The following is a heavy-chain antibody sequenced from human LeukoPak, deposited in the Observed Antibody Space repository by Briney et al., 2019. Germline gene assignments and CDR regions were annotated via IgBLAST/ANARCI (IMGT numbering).Heavy chain of an antibody. CDR1: GYTFTSYY. Sequence: ASVKVSCKASGYTFTSYYMHWVRQAPGQGLEWMGIINPSGGSTSYAQKFQGRVTMTRDTSTSTVYMELSSLRSEDTAVYYCARRGYFDWLLSPAYYFDYWGQGTLVTVSS. CDR2: INPSGGST. D-gene: IGHD3-9*01. V-gene: IGHV1-46*01. J-gene: IGHJ4*02. CDR3: ARRGYFDWLLSPAYYFDY.